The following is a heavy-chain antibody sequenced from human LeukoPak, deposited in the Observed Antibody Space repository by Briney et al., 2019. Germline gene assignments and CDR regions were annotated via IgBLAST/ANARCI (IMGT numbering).Heavy chain of an antibody. J-gene: IGHJ5*02. V-gene: IGHV3-23*01. CDR1: GFTFSSYG. CDR2: ISGSGGST. CDR3: AKGGLGLGSWYIRPAGFDP. Sequence: GGSLRLSCAASGFTFSSYGMSWVRQAPGKGLEWVSAISGSGGSTYYADSVKGRFTISRDNSKNTLYLQMNSLRAEDTAVYYCAKGGLGLGSWYIRPAGFDPWGQGTLVTVSS. D-gene: IGHD6-13*01.